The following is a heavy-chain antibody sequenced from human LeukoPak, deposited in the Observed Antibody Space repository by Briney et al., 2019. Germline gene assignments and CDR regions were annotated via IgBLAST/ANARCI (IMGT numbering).Heavy chain of an antibody. CDR2: IYYSGST. CDR3: ARTTSEYYFDY. J-gene: IGHJ4*02. V-gene: IGHV4-30-4*01. Sequence: SQTLSLTCTVSGGSISSGDYYWSWIRQPPGKGLEWIGYIYYSGSTYYNPSLKSRVTISVDTSKNQFSLKLSSVTAADTAVYYCARTTSEYYFDYWGQGTLVIVSS. D-gene: IGHD4-11*01. CDR1: GGSISSGDYY.